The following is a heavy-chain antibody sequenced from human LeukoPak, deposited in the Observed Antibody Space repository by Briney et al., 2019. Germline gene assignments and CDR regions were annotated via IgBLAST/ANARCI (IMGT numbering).Heavy chain of an antibody. D-gene: IGHD3-3*01. CDR1: GYTFTSYG. CDR3: ARGGRSIFGVADY. Sequence: ASVKVFCKASGYTFTSYGISWVRQAPGQGLEWMGWINPNSGGTNYAQKFQGRVTMTRDTSISTAYMELSRLRSDDTAVYYCARGGRSIFGVADYWGQGTLVTVSS. J-gene: IGHJ4*02. V-gene: IGHV1-2*02. CDR2: INPNSGGT.